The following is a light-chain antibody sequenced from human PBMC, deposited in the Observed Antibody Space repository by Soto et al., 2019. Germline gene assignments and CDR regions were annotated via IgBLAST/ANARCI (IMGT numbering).Light chain of an antibody. CDR2: AAS. J-gene: IGKJ1*01. CDR3: LQHNSYPVT. CDR1: QGIRND. Sequence: DSPMTQTRSTLSASVGDRVTITYRASQGIRNDLGWYQQKPGKAPKGLIYAASTLQSGVPSRFSGSGSGTEFTLTISSLQTEDVATYYCLQHNSYPVTFGQGTKVDIK. V-gene: IGKV1-17*01.